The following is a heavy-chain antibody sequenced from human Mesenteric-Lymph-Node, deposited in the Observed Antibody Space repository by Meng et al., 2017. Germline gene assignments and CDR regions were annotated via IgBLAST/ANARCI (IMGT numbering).Heavy chain of an antibody. D-gene: IGHD2-15*01. Sequence: GGSLRLSCAASGFTFSGFSMNWVRQAPGKGLEWVSSIGRSSDYIYYADSVKGRFTISRDNSKNTLYLQMNSLRAEDTAVYYCASPPMWIKVVVVAAYVRVGHYWGQGTLVTVSS. V-gene: IGHV3-21*04. CDR1: GFTFSGFS. CDR3: ASPPMWIKVVVVAAYVRVGHY. CDR2: IGRSSDYI. J-gene: IGHJ4*02.